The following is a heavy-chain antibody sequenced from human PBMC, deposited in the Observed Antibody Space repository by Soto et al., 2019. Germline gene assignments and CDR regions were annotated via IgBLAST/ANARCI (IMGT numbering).Heavy chain of an antibody. CDR3: AKATATSGGAFEI. CDR2: ILVGGST. V-gene: IGHV3-23*01. D-gene: IGHD1-1*01. Sequence: PXGCLRLSCAVSGFICSSYYMSWVRQAPGKGLEWVSTILVGGSTHYEDAVKGRFTISRDTSKNTVYLQMNSLTAGDTAVYYCAKATATSGGAFEIYGQRTMVTVSS. J-gene: IGHJ3*02. CDR1: GFICSSYY.